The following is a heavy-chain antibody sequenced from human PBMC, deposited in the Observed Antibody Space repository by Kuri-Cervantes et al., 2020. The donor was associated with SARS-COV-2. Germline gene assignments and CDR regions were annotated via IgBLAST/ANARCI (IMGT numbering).Heavy chain of an antibody. V-gene: IGHV1-46*01. CDR2: INPSGGST. Sequence: ASVKVSCKASGYTFTSYYMHWVRQAPGQGLEWMGIINPSGGSTSYAQKFQGRVTITRDTSASTAYMELSSLRSEDTAVYYCARDQDTEDMYDFWSGRQTSYGMDVWGQGTTVTVSS. CDR3: ARDQDTEDMYDFWSGRQTSYGMDV. J-gene: IGHJ6*02. CDR1: GYTFTSYY. D-gene: IGHD3-3*01.